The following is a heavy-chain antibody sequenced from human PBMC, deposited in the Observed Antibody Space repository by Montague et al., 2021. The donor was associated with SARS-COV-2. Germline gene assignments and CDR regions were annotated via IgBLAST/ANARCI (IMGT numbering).Heavy chain of an antibody. Sequence: SETLSLTCTVSGGSITGGCYFWGWICQRPGLGLVPIGNIHYTVSSNRSLLNSRAIMSTDTYKNQFFLAHTFVTADDAAVYFCAKHTCSGAWTWFDPWGQGTLVTVSS. CDR1: GGSITGGCYF. V-gene: IGHV4-39*01. D-gene: IGHD6-25*01. CDR3: AKHTCSGAWTWFDP. J-gene: IGHJ5*02. CDR2: IHYTVS.